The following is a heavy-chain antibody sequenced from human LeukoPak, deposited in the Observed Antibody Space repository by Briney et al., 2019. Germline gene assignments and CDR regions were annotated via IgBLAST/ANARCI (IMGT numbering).Heavy chain of an antibody. V-gene: IGHV4-4*07. CDR2: IYISGST. D-gene: IGHD6-13*01. Sequence: SETLSLTCTVSGGSISSYYWSWIRQPAGKGLEWIGRIYISGSTNYNPSLKSRVTISVDTSKNQFSLKLSSVTAADTAVYYCARVNSSRLGYYYYYYMDVWGKGTTVTVSS. J-gene: IGHJ6*03. CDR1: GGSISSYY. CDR3: ARVNSSRLGYYYYYYMDV.